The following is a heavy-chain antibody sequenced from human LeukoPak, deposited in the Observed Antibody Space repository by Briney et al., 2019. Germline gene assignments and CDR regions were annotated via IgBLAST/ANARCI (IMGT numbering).Heavy chain of an antibody. D-gene: IGHD6-19*01. J-gene: IGHJ4*02. CDR3: ATHPPHPTKHPLAVAGPRMFDY. CDR2: FDPEYGET. V-gene: IGHV1-24*01. CDR1: GYTLTELS. Sequence: ATVKVSCKVSGYTLTELSMQWVRQAPGKGLERMGGFDPEYGETIYGQKFQGRVTMTEDTSTDTAYMELSSLRSEDTAVYYCATHPPHPTKHPLAVAGPRMFDYWGQGTLVTVSS.